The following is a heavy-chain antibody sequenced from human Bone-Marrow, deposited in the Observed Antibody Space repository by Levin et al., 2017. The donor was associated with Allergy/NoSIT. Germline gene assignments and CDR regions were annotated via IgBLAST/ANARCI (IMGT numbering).Heavy chain of an antibody. D-gene: IGHD4-11*01. CDR2: IKSKTDGGTT. J-gene: IGHJ6*02. V-gene: IGHV3-15*07. CDR1: GFTFSNAW. Sequence: GESLKISCAASGFTFSNAWMNWVRQAPGKGLEWVGRIKSKTDGGTTDYAAPVKGRFTISRDDSKNTLYLQMNSLKTEDTAVYYCTTTTVIYYYYYGMDVWGQGTTVTVSS. CDR3: TTTTVIYYYYYGMDV.